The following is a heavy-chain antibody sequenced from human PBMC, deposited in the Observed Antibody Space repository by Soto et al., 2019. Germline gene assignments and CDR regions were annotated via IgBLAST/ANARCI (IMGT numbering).Heavy chain of an antibody. J-gene: IGHJ2*01. Sequence: EEQLVESGGGLVQPGGSLRLSCAASGFTFSTSDMHWVRQFTGKGLEWVSAIGGGGDTYYPDSVKGRFTISRENAKNSLYLQMNSLRDEDTAVYFCAREGRSSTWYDWYFDLWGRGTLVTVSS. D-gene: IGHD6-13*01. CDR1: GFTFSTSD. CDR2: IGGGGDT. V-gene: IGHV3-13*01. CDR3: AREGRSSTWYDWYFDL.